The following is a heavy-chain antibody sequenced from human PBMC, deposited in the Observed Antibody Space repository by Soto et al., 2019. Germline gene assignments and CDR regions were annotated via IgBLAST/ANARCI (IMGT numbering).Heavy chain of an antibody. J-gene: IGHJ4*02. V-gene: IGHV3-33*01. D-gene: IGHD3-10*01. Sequence: QVQLVESGGGVVQPGRSLRLSCAASGFPFSSYNMHWVRQAPGKGLEWVAVIWCDVTNKYYADSVKGRFTISRDNSKNTLYLQMNSVRAADKDWYYWGGNIKFDGDRIYWGQGTLVTVSS. CDR1: GFPFSSYN. CDR2: IWCDVTNK. CDR3: GGNIKFDGDRIY.